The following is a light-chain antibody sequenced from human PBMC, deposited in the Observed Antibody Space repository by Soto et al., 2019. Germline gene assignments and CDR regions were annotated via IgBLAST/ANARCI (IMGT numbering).Light chain of an antibody. CDR1: SSNIGDNT. V-gene: IGLV1-44*01. CDR3: AAWDDSLTGAV. J-gene: IGLJ2*01. CDR2: SNN. Sequence: QLVLTQPPSASGTPGQRVTISCSGSSSNIGDNTVNWYQQLPGTAPKLLIHSNNERPSGVPDRFSGSKSGTSASLAISGLQSEDEADYYCAAWDDSLTGAVFGGGTKLTVL.